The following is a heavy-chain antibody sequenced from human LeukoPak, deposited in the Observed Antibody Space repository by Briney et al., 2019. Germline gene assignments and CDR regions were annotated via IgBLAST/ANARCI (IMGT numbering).Heavy chain of an antibody. CDR1: GGSLHAHY. Sequence: SETLSHTCPVYGGSLHAHYWSWIGPHPWTRLALLGYVFYTGSTNYNPSLKSRVTISVDTPKNQFSLKLSSVTAADTAVYYCARQANEDAIAARRARFWFDPWGQGTLVSVSS. CDR3: ARQANEDAIAARRARFWFDP. CDR2: VFYTGST. D-gene: IGHD6-6*01. V-gene: IGHV4-59*08. J-gene: IGHJ5*02.